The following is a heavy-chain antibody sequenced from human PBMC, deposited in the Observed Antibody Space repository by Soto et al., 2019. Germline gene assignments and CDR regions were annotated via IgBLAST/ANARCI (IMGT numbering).Heavy chain of an antibody. V-gene: IGHV1-18*01. Sequence: QVQLVQSGAEVKKPGASVKVSCKTSGYTFTTYGISWVRQAPGQGLEWMGWISPYNGNTKYAQKLQGRATMTADTSTSTAYMDLRSLPCADTAVYYCTRGWFGEFLYYFDYWGQGTLVTVSS. CDR2: ISPYNGNT. CDR1: GYTFTTYG. CDR3: TRGWFGEFLYYFDY. J-gene: IGHJ4*02. D-gene: IGHD3-10*01.